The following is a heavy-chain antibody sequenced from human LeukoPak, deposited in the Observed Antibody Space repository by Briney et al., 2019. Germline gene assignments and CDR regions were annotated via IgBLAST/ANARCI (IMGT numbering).Heavy chain of an antibody. CDR1: GGSISSYY. J-gene: IGHJ5*02. Sequence: PSETLPLTCTVSGGSISSYYWSWIRQPPGKGLEWIGYIYYSGSTNYNPSLKSRVTISVDTSKNQFSLKLSSVTAADTAVYYCARRPSTYYYDSSGYYSPWFDPWGQGTLVTVSS. CDR2: IYYSGST. D-gene: IGHD3-22*01. CDR3: ARRPSTYYYDSSGYYSPWFDP. V-gene: IGHV4-59*08.